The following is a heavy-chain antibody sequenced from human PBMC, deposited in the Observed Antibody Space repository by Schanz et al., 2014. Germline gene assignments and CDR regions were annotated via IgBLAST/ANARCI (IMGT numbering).Heavy chain of an antibody. Sequence: VQLVQSGAEVKRPGASVRVSCKASGYSFTNYGFSWVRQAPGQGLEWMGIINPSGGGTSYALRFQDRVTVTRDTSRSTVYMELSSLRSEDTAVYYCARAPTAYCSDTSCLGTPFDYWGQGTLVTVSS. CDR3: ARAPTAYCSDTSCLGTPFDY. J-gene: IGHJ4*02. D-gene: IGHD2-2*01. CDR1: GYSFTNYG. V-gene: IGHV1-46*03. CDR2: INPSGGGT.